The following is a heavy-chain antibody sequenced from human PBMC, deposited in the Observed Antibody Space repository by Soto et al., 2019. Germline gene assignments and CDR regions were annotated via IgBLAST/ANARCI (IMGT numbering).Heavy chain of an antibody. CDR2: IKQDGSEK. D-gene: IGHD2-21*02. CDR3: ARVAYCGGDCYSPFDY. V-gene: IGHV3-7*05. CDR1: GFTFSSYW. J-gene: IGHJ4*02. Sequence: GGSLRLSCAASGFTFSSYWMSWVRQAPGKGLEWVANIKQDGSEKYYVDSVKGRFTISRDNAKNSLYLQMNSLRAEDTAVYYCARVAYCGGDCYSPFDYWGQGTLVTVSS.